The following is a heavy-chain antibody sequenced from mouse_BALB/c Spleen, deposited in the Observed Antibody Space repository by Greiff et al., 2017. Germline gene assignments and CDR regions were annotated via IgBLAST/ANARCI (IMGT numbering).Heavy chain of an antibody. CDR1: GYTFTSYW. CDR3: TAEIHYYGYDYAMDY. V-gene: IGHV1S22*01. D-gene: IGHD1-2*01. Sequence: LQQPGSELVRPGASVKLSCKASGYTFTSYWMHWVKQRPGQGLEWIGNIYPGSGSTNYDEKFKSKATLTVDTSSSTAYMQLSSLTSEDSAVYYCTAEIHYYGYDYAMDYWGQGTSVTVSS. CDR2: IYPGSGST. J-gene: IGHJ4*01.